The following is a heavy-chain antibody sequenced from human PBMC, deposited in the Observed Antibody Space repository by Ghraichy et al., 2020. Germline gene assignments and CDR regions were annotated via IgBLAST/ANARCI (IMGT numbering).Heavy chain of an antibody. D-gene: IGHD6-19*01. CDR2: IYYSGST. V-gene: IGHV4-61*01. J-gene: IGHJ6*02. CDR1: GGSVSSGSYY. CDR3: ARDVAVAGTPTYYYYGMDV. Sequence: SETLSLTCTVSGGSVSSGSYYWSWIRQPPGKGLEWIGYIYYSGSTNYNPSLKSRVTISVDTSKNQFSLKLSSVTAADTAVYYCARDVAVAGTPTYYYYGMDVRDQGNTVPVTS.